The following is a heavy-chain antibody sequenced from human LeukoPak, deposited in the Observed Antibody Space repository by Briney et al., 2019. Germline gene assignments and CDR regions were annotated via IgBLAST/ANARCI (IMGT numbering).Heavy chain of an antibody. CDR2: MNQDGSQK. V-gene: IGHV3-7*03. CDR1: GFRFSNYW. CDR3: ARDVGYY. Sequence: GGSVRLSCVVSGFRFSNYWMTWVRQAPGKGLEWVANMNQDGSQKYYVDSVRGRFTISRDNAKSSLYLQMNSVRAEDTAVYYCARDVGYYCGPGTLVTASS. J-gene: IGHJ4*02. D-gene: IGHD1-26*01.